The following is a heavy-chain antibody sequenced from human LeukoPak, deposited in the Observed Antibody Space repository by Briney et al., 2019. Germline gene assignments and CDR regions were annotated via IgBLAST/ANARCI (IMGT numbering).Heavy chain of an antibody. D-gene: IGHD3-10*01. Sequence: SETLSLTCTVSGDSISSSGYYWGWLRQPPGKRLEWIGIIHFSGTTYYNPSLKSRVTISVDTSKNQFSLRLPSVTAADTAVYYCARFRGVVSSSLLDFWGQGTLVTVSS. V-gene: IGHV4-39*01. CDR2: IHFSGTT. J-gene: IGHJ4*02. CDR3: ARFRGVVSSSLLDF. CDR1: GDSISSSGYY.